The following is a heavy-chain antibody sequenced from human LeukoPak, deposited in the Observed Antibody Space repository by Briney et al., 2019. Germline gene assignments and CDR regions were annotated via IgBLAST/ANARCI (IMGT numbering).Heavy chain of an antibody. J-gene: IGHJ4*02. V-gene: IGHV3-13*01. CDR1: GFTFSSYD. D-gene: IGHD4-17*01. Sequence: PGGSLRLSCAASGFTFSSYDMHWVRQATGKGLEWVSAIGTAGDTYYPGSVKGRFTISRENAKNSLYLQMNSLRAGDTAVYYCARGGDVDYGDPYYFDYWGQGTLVTVSS. CDR2: IGTAGDT. CDR3: ARGGDVDYGDPYYFDY.